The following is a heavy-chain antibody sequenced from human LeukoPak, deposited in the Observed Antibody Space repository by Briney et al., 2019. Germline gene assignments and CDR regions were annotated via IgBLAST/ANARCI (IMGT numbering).Heavy chain of an antibody. CDR2: INPNSGDT. Sequence: APVKVSCKASGYTYTGFYIHWVRQAPGQGLEWMGWINPNSGDTNYAQKFQGGVTMTTDTSINTAYMDLKRLRSDDSAIYYCARGPYDYWGQGTLVTVSS. J-gene: IGHJ4*02. CDR1: GYTYTGFY. CDR3: ARGPYDY. V-gene: IGHV1-2*02.